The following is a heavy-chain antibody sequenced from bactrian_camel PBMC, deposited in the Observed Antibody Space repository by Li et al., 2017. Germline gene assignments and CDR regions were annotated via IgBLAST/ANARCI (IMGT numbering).Heavy chain of an antibody. CDR3: VGGPDGGSWYGTGP. Sequence: VQLVESGGGSVRAGETLRLSCTASGFTFSTNYMNWVRQAPGKGLEWVSSIYNDGSRTYYLDSVKGRFTISRDNAKNTLYLRLNVLKTEDTAMYYCVGGPDGGSWYGTGPWGQGTQVTVS. CDR2: IYNDGSRT. CDR1: GFTFSTNY. V-gene: IGHV3S6*01. D-gene: IGHD6*01. J-gene: IGHJ6*01.